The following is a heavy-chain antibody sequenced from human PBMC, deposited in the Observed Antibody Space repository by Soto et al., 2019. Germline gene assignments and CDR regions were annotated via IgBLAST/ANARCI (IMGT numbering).Heavy chain of an antibody. CDR1: GFTFSNYG. J-gene: IGHJ4*02. Sequence: GGSLRLSCAASGFTFSNYGMHWVRQAPGKGLEWVAFVSYDGRNEYYADSVRGRFTMSRDNSKNKLFLQMNSLRADDTAVYYCAKGILGLSAVEPAATEYFDYWGQGTLVTVSS. V-gene: IGHV3-30*18. D-gene: IGHD2-2*01. CDR2: VSYDGRNE. CDR3: AKGILGLSAVEPAATEYFDY.